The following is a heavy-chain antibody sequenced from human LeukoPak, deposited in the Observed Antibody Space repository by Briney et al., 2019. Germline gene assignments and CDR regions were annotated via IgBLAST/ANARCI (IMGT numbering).Heavy chain of an antibody. CDR2: INHSGST. CDR1: GGSFSGYY. V-gene: IGHV4-34*01. CDR3: ARSGSGMGFTFGGVINY. D-gene: IGHD3-16*01. J-gene: IGHJ4*02. Sequence: SETLSLTCAVYGGSFSGYYWSWIRQPPGEGLEWIGEINHSGSTNYNPSLKSRVTISVDTSKNQFSLKLSSVTAADTAVYYCARSGSGMGFTFGGVINYWGQGTLVTVSS.